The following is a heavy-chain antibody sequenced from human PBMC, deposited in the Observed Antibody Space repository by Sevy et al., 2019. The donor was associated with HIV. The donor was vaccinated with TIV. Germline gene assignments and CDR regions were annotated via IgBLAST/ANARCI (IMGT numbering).Heavy chain of an antibody. CDR3: ARVVEGQGEGAARIDH. J-gene: IGHJ4*02. CDR1: GYTFTSYY. V-gene: IGHV1-46*01. Sequence: ASVKVSFKASGYTFTSYYLHWVRQAPGQGLEWMGIIDPSGGSATDAQKFQGRVTMTRDTSTSTVYMDLSSLRSEDTAVYYCARVVEGQGEGAARIDHWGQGTLVTVSS. D-gene: IGHD3-10*01. CDR2: IDPSGGSA.